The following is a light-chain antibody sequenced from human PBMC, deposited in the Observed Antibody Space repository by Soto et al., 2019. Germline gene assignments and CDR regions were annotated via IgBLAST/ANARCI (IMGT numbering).Light chain of an antibody. CDR2: RNI. Sequence: QPVLTQPPSVSGAPGQRVTISCTGSSSNVGAGYDVHWYQQLPGTAPKLLIYRNINRPSGVPDRFSGSKSGTSASLAITGLQAEDEADYYCQSFDSSLNDWMFGGGTKVTVL. CDR1: SSNVGAGYD. J-gene: IGLJ3*02. V-gene: IGLV1-40*01. CDR3: QSFDSSLNDWM.